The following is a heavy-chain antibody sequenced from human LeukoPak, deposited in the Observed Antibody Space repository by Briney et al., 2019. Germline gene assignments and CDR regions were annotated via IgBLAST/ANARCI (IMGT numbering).Heavy chain of an antibody. CDR3: ARVMRADYYGSGSYYNPPYGMDV. J-gene: IGHJ6*02. CDR2: ISAYNGNT. CDR1: GYTFTSYG. Sequence: GASVKVSCKASGYTFTSYGISWVRQAPGQGLEWMGWISAYNGNTNYAQKLQGRVAMTTDTSTSTAYMELRSLRSDDTAVYYCARVMRADYYGSGSYYNPPYGMDVWGQGTTVTVSS. V-gene: IGHV1-18*01. D-gene: IGHD3-10*01.